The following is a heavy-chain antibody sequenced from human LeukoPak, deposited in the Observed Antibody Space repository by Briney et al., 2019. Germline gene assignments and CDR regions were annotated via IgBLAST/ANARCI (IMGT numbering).Heavy chain of an antibody. CDR2: ISAYNGNT. D-gene: IGHD3-22*01. V-gene: IGHV1-18*01. CDR3: ARGHRAHYYDSSGYPPDY. CDR1: GYTFTSYG. Sequence: GASVKVSCKASGYTFTSYGISWVRQAPGQGLEWMGWISAYNGNTNYAQKLQGRVTMTTDTSTSTAYMELRSLRSDDTAVYYCARGHRAHYYDSSGYPPDYWGQGTLVTVSS. J-gene: IGHJ4*02.